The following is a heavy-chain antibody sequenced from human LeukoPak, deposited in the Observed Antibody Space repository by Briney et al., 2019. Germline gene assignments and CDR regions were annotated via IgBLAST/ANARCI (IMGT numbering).Heavy chain of an antibody. V-gene: IGHV4-59*12. J-gene: IGHJ4*02. CDR3: ASRDDGSGSYSPFDY. D-gene: IGHD3-10*01. CDR2: IYYSGST. CDR1: GGSISSYY. Sequence: PSETLSLTCTVSGGSISSYYWSWIRQPPGKGLEWLGYIYYSGSTNYNPSLKSRVTISVDTSKNQFSLKLSSVTAADTAVYYCASRDDGSGSYSPFDYWGQGTLVTVSS.